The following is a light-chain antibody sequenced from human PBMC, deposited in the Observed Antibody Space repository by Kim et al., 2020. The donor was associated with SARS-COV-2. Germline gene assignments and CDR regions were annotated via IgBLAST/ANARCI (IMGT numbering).Light chain of an antibody. CDR1: QSISTS. Sequence: SASVGDRVTITCRASQSISTSLNWYQQKPGRAPKLLIYAASSLQSGIPSRFSGTGSGTDFTLTISTLQPEDFATYYCQQGYSTPYTFGQGTKLEIK. CDR3: QQGYSTPYT. CDR2: AAS. V-gene: IGKV1-39*01. J-gene: IGKJ2*01.